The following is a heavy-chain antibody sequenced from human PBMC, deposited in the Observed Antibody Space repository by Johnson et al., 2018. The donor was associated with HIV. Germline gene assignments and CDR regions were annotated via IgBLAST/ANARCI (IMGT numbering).Heavy chain of an antibody. V-gene: IGHV3-9*01. J-gene: IGHJ3*01. CDR3: ASGHMWSGF. D-gene: IGHD3/OR15-3a*01. CDR1: GFTFSSYA. Sequence: VESGGGVVQPGRSLRLSCAASGFTFSSYAMHWVRQAPGKGLEWVSGISWNSGFIGYADSVKGRFTISRDNAKNSLYLQMSSLRVEDTAVYYCASGHMWSGFWGQGTMVTVSS. CDR2: ISWNSGFI.